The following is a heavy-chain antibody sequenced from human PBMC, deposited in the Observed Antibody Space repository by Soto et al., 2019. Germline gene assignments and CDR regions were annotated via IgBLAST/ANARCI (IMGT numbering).Heavy chain of an antibody. CDR2: IYYSGST. V-gene: IGHV4-31*03. Sequence: PSETMSLTCTVSGGSISSGGYYWTWIRQHPGKGLEWIGYIYYSGSTYYNPSLKSRVTISVDTSKNQFSLKLSSVTAADTAVYYCARDLGGSYSTHYYYYGMDVWGQGTTVTVSS. CDR1: GGSISSGGYY. CDR3: ARDLGGSYSTHYYYYGMDV. D-gene: IGHD1-26*01. J-gene: IGHJ6*02.